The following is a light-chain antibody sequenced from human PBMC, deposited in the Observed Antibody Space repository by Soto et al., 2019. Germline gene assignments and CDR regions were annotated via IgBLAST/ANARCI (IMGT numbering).Light chain of an antibody. CDR3: QQYGSSPRT. CDR2: GAS. J-gene: IGKJ1*01. CDR1: QSVRSSY. V-gene: IGKV3-20*01. Sequence: EIVLTQSPCTLSLSPGERVTLSCRASQSVRSSYLAWYQQKPGQAPRLLIYGASSRATGIPDRFSGSGSGTDFTLTISRLEPQDFAVYYCQQYGSSPRTFGQGTKVDIK.